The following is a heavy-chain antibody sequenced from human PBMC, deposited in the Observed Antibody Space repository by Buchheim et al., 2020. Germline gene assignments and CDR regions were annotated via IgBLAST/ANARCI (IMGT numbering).Heavy chain of an antibody. V-gene: IGHV3-30*18. D-gene: IGHD1-7*01. CDR2: ISYDGNNK. Sequence: QVQLVESGGGVVQPGRSLRLSCAASGFIFSIYGIHWVRQAPGKGLEWVALISYDGNNKHYADSVKGRFTISRDHSNNALYLQMNSLRAEDTAVYYCAKDSVLGTTYYYYGMDVWGQGTT. CDR1: GFIFSIYG. J-gene: IGHJ6*02. CDR3: AKDSVLGTTYYYYGMDV.